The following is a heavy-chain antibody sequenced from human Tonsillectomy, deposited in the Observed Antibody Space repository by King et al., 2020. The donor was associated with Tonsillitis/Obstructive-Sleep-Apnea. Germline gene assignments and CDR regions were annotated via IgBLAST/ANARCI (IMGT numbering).Heavy chain of an antibody. J-gene: IGHJ4*02. CDR1: GGSISTYS. CDR3: AAQTLDFWSGNYYFDY. D-gene: IGHD3-3*01. V-gene: IGHV4-59*03. CDR2: IYNSGST. Sequence: QLQESGPGLVKPSENLSLTCTVSGGSISTYSWSWLRPPPGKGLEWIGDIYNSGSTNYNPSLKSRVTISVGTSKNQFSLKLSSVTAADTAVYYCAAQTLDFWSGNYYFDYWGQGTLVTVSS.